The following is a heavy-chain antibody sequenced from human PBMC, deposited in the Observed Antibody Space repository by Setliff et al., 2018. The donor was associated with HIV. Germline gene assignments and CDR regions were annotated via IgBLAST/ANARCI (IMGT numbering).Heavy chain of an antibody. D-gene: IGHD2-8*01. J-gene: IGHJ6*02. CDR1: GGSLTNYY. CDR2: IVDSGST. Sequence: PSETLSLTCTPYGGSLTNYYWTWIRQSPEKGLEWIGEIVDSGSTNYSPSLKSRVTISLDTSKKQFSLRLSAVTAADTGVYYCARAPSCSDSWCYMYYYFYYGMDDWGLGTTVTV. CDR3: ARAPSCSDSWCYMYYYFYYGMDD. V-gene: IGHV4-34*12.